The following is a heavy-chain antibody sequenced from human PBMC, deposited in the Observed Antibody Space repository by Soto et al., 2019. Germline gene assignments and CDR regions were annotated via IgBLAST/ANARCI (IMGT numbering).Heavy chain of an antibody. CDR1: GYTFTNFD. Sequence: QVQLVQSGAEVKRPGASVKVSCKASGYTFTNFDLSWVRQAPGQGLEWMGWMNPNSGDTGYAHKFQGRVTMTRDTSLNTAYMELSSLKSEDTAVYFCARPGATFCGGDCYSDYWGQGTLVIVSS. V-gene: IGHV1-8*02. CDR3: ARPGATFCGGDCYSDY. CDR2: MNPNSGDT. D-gene: IGHD2-21*02. J-gene: IGHJ4*02.